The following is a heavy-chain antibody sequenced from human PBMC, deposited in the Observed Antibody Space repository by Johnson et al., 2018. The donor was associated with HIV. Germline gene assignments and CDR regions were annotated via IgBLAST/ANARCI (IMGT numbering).Heavy chain of an antibody. CDR1: GFTFSSYA. CDR2: ISYDGSNK. D-gene: IGHD3-3*01. Sequence: QVQLVESGGGVVQPGRSLRLSCAASGFTFSSYAMHWVRQAPGKGLEWVAVISYDGSNKYYAASVKGRFTISRDNSKNTLYLQMNSLRAEDTAVYYCAKDGGITIFGVVMSDDAFDIWGQGTMVTVSS. V-gene: IGHV3-30*04. J-gene: IGHJ3*02. CDR3: AKDGGITIFGVVMSDDAFDI.